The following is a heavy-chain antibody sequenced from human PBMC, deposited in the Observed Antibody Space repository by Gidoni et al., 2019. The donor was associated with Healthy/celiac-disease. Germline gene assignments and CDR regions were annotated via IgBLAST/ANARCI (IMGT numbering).Heavy chain of an antibody. D-gene: IGHD3-3*01. J-gene: IGHJ6*02. CDR1: GYSFTSYW. Sequence: EVQLVQSGAEVKKPGESLRISCKGSGYSFTSYWISWVRQMPGKGLEWMGRIDPSDSYTNYSPSFQGHVTISADKSISTAYLQWSSLKASDTAMYYCASQLDGFLEWLPSPHSYGMDVWGQGTTVTVSS. CDR3: ASQLDGFLEWLPSPHSYGMDV. V-gene: IGHV5-10-1*03. CDR2: IDPSDSYT.